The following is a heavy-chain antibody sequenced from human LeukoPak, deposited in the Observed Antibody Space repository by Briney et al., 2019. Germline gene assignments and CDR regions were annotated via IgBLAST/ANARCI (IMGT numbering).Heavy chain of an antibody. Sequence: PSETLSLTCTVSGGSISSSSYYWGWIRQPPGKGLEWIGSIYYSGSTYYNPSLKSRVTISVDTSKNQFSLKLSSVTAADTAVYYCARGEYSSSWYASYYYYGMDVWGQGTTVTVSS. CDR3: ARGEYSSSWYASYYYYGMDV. CDR1: GGSISSSSYY. J-gene: IGHJ6*02. D-gene: IGHD6-13*01. CDR2: IYYSGST. V-gene: IGHV4-39*07.